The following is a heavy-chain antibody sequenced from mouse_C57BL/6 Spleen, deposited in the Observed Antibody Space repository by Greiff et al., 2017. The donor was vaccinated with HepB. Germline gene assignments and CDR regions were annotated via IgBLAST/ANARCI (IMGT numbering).Heavy chain of an antibody. J-gene: IGHJ4*01. CDR1: GYAFSSSW. Sequence: VQLQQSGPELVKPGASVKISCKASGYAFSSSWMNWVKQRPGKGLEWIGRIYPGDGDTNYNGKFKGKATLTADKSSSTAYMQLRSLTYEDSAVYFCARSLGGSSGYNYYAMDYWGQGTSVTVSS. CDR3: ARSLGGSSGYNYYAMDY. CDR2: IYPGDGDT. V-gene: IGHV1-82*01. D-gene: IGHD3-2*02.